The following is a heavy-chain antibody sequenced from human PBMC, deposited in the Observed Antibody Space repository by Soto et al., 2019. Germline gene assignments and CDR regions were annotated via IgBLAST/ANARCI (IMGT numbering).Heavy chain of an antibody. CDR1: GFTFSSYA. J-gene: IGHJ4*02. CDR2: ISGSGGST. CDR3: AKGRGYSYGYIDY. V-gene: IGHV3-23*01. Sequence: GGSLRLSCAASGFTFSSYAMSWVRQAPGKGLEWVSAISGSGGSTYDADSVKGRFTISRDNSKNTLFLQMNSLRAEDTAVYYCAKGRGYSYGYIDYWGQGTLVTVSS. D-gene: IGHD5-18*01.